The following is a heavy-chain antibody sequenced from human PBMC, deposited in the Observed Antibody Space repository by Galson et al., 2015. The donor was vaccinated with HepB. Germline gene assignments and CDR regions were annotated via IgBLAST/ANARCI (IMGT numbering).Heavy chain of an antibody. CDR2: FDPEDGET. J-gene: IGHJ6*03. CDR1: GYTLTELS. V-gene: IGHV1-24*01. Sequence: SVKVSCKVSGYTLTELSMHWVRQAPGKGLEWMGGFDPEDGETIYAQKFQGRVTMTEDTSTDTAYMELSSLRSEDTAVYYCATGVPAATPYYYYYMDVWGKGTTVTVSS. CDR3: ATGVPAATPYYYYYMDV. D-gene: IGHD2-2*01.